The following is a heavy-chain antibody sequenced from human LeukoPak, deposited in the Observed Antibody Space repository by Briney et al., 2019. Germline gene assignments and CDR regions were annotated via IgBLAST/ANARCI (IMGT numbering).Heavy chain of an antibody. V-gene: IGHV1-46*01. J-gene: IGHJ4*02. D-gene: IGHD3-22*01. CDR3: ARDQGYYDRSGYPLDY. Sequence: ASVKVSCKASGYTFTSYYMHWVRQAPGQGLEWMGIINPSGGSTSYAQKFQGRVTMTRDTSTSTVYMELSSLRSEDTAVYYCARDQGYYDRSGYPLDYWGQGTLVTVSS. CDR2: INPSGGST. CDR1: GYTFTSYY.